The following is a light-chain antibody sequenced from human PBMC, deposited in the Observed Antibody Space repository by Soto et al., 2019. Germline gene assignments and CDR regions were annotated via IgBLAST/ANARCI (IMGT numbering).Light chain of an antibody. CDR2: EVN. Sequence: QSALTQPPSASGSPGQSVTISCTGTSSDIGGYNHVSWYQQPPGTAPKVMIYEVNDRPSGVPDRFSGSKSGNTASLTISGLQAEDEADYYCSSYSSTTTYVFGTGTKLTVL. V-gene: IGLV2-18*02. CDR1: SSDIGGYNH. CDR3: SSYSSTTTYV. J-gene: IGLJ1*01.